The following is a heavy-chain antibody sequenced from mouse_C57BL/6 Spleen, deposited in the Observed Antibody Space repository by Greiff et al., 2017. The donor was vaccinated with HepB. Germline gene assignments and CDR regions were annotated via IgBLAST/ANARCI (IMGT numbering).Heavy chain of an antibody. CDR1: GFTFSSYA. Sequence: EVQLVESGGGLVKPGGSLKLSCAASGFTFSSYAMSWVRQTPEKRLEWVATISDGGSYTYYPDNVKGRFTISRDNAKNNLYLQMSHLKSEDTAMYYCARREDYYGSSYNWYFDVWGTGTTVTVSS. D-gene: IGHD1-1*01. V-gene: IGHV5-4*01. CDR2: ISDGGSYT. CDR3: ARREDYYGSSYNWYFDV. J-gene: IGHJ1*03.